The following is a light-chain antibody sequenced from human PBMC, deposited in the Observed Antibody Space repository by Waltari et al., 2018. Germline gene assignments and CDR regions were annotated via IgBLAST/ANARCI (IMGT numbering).Light chain of an antibody. Sequence: DIQLTQSPDFLSASVGDRVTINCRASQGISSYLAWYQQKPGKAPKLLIYAASTLQNWVPSRFSGSGSWTEFTLTIISLQPEDFATYYCQQLNSYPLFTFGPGTKVDIK. J-gene: IGKJ3*01. CDR2: AAS. CDR1: QGISSY. CDR3: QQLNSYPLFT. V-gene: IGKV1-9*01.